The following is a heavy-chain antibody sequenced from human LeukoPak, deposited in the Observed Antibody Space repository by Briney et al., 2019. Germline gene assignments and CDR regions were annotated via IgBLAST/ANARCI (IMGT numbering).Heavy chain of an antibody. CDR3: VPHNSGSSPYFDY. V-gene: IGHV1-2*02. D-gene: IGHD3-22*01. J-gene: IGHJ4*02. Sequence: ASVKVSCKASGYTFTYYYMHWVRQAPGQGLEWMGWISPNSGGTNYAQKFQGRVTMTRDTSISTAYMELTRLRSDDTAVYYCVPHNSGSSPYFDYWGQGSLVTVSS. CDR2: ISPNSGGT. CDR1: GYTFTYYY.